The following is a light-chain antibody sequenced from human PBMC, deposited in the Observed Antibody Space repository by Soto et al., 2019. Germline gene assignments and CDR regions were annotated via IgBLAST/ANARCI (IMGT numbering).Light chain of an antibody. CDR3: QQSNNWPRT. Sequence: EIVMTQSPATLSVSPGERATLSCRASQSVSSNLAWYQQKPGQAPRLLIYGASTRATGIPARFSGSGSGTEFTLTISSLQSEDFAVYYCQQSNNWPRTFGQGTKVGIK. CDR1: QSVSSN. J-gene: IGKJ1*01. CDR2: GAS. V-gene: IGKV3D-15*01.